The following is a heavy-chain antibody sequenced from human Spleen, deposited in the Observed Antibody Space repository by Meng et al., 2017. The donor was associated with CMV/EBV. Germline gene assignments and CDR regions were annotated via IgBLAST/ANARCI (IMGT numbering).Heavy chain of an antibody. CDR1: GFTCCAFY. CDR3: ARDYGSGWSDY. J-gene: IGHJ4*02. V-gene: IGHV3-11*01. CDR2: ISSSGGTI. Sequence: SWAASGFTCCAFYMSWSRQAPGKGLEWVSYISSSGGTIYYADSVKGRFTTPRDNAKNSLYLQMNSLRAEDTAVYYCARDYGSGWSDYWGQGTLVTVSS. D-gene: IGHD6-19*01.